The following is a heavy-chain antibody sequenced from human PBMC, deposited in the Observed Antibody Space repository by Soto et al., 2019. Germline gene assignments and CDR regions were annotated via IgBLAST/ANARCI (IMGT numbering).Heavy chain of an antibody. CDR2: ISPGDSDT. V-gene: IGHV5-51*01. CDR1: GYSFTTYW. Sequence: GESLKISCKASGYSFTTYWIGWVRQMPGKGLEWMGIISPGDSDTRYSPSFQGQVTISADTSISTAYLQWSSLKASDTAIYYCVRGYTYAGREGFDPWGQGTLVTVS. CDR3: VRGYTYAGREGFDP. J-gene: IGHJ5*02. D-gene: IGHD5-18*01.